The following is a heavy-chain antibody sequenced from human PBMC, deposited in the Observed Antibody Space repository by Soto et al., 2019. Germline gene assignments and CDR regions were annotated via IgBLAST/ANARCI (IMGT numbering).Heavy chain of an antibody. D-gene: IGHD2-21*01. CDR2: INPSGGST. J-gene: IGHJ6*02. CDR1: GYTFTSYY. CDR3: ARDGKGGDYGYYGMDV. Sequence: GASVKVSCKASGYTFTSYYMHWVRQAPGQGLEWMGIINPSGGSTSYAQKFQGRVTMTRDTSTSTVYMELSSLRSEDTAVYYCARDGKGGDYGYYGMDVWGQGTTVTVSS. V-gene: IGHV1-46*01.